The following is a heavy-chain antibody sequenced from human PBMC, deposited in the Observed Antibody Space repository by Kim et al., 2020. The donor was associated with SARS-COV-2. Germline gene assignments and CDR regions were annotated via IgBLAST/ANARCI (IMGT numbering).Heavy chain of an antibody. D-gene: IGHD3-22*01. J-gene: IGHJ6*02. CDR2: ISAYNGNT. Sequence: ASVKVSCKASGYTFTSYGISWVRQAPGQGLEWMGWISAYNGNTNYAQKLQGRVTMTTDTSTSTAYMELRSLRSDDTAVYYCARDKPPPYYYDSSGYYYYYYGMDVWGQGTTVTVSS. V-gene: IGHV1-18*01. CDR1: GYTFTSYG. CDR3: ARDKPPPYYYDSSGYYYYYYGMDV.